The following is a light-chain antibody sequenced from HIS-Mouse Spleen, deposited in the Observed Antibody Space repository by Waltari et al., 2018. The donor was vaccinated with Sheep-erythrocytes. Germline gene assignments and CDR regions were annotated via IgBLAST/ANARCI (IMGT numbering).Light chain of an antibody. Sequence: SYELTQPPSVSVSPGQTASITCPGDKLGDKYACWYQQKPGQPPVLVIYHDSKRPSGIPGRFSGSNSGNTATLTISGTQAMDEADYYCQAWDSSTAVFGGGTKLTVL. CDR2: HDS. J-gene: IGLJ2*01. CDR1: KLGDKY. V-gene: IGLV3-1*01. CDR3: QAWDSSTAV.